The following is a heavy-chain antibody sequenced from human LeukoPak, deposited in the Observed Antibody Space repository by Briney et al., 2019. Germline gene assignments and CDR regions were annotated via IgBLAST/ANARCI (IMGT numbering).Heavy chain of an antibody. J-gene: IGHJ4*02. Sequence: SVKVSCKASGGTFSSYAISWVRQAPGQGLEWMGRIIPILGIANYAQKFQGRVTITADKSTSTAYMELRSLRSDDTAVYYCARDNSATSDCSSTSCYHFHYWGQGTLVTVSS. V-gene: IGHV1-69*04. CDR2: IIPILGIA. CDR3: ARDNSATSDCSSTSCYHFHY. CDR1: GGTFSSYA. D-gene: IGHD2-2*01.